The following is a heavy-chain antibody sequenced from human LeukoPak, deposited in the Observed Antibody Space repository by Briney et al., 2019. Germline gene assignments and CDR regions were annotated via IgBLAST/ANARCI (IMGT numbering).Heavy chain of an antibody. CDR1: GGSISGYY. Sequence: SSETLSLTCTVSGGSISGYYWSWIRQPPGKGLEWIGEINHSGSTNYNPSLKSRVTISVDTSKNQFSLKLSSVTAADTAVYYCARTPMVRGVPNWFDPWGQGTLVTVSS. J-gene: IGHJ5*02. D-gene: IGHD3-10*01. V-gene: IGHV4-34*01. CDR3: ARTPMVRGVPNWFDP. CDR2: INHSGST.